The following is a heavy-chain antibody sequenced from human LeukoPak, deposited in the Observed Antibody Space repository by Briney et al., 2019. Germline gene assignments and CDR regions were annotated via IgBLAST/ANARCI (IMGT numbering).Heavy chain of an antibody. D-gene: IGHD4-17*01. Sequence: SGGSLRLSCADSGFTFNSHMHWVRQAPGEGLEWVAAISYDGSNKKYGDSVKGRFTISSDNSKNTLYLQMNSLRPEDTAVYYCARQSSVTRSGLDSWGQGTLVTVSS. V-gene: IGHV3-30*04. CDR1: GFTFNSH. J-gene: IGHJ4*02. CDR2: ISYDGSNK. CDR3: ARQSSVTRSGLDS.